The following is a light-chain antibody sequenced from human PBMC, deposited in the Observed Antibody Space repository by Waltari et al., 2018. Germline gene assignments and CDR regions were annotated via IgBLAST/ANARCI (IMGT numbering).Light chain of an antibody. J-gene: IGLJ3*02. V-gene: IGLV8-61*01. Sequence: QTVVTQEPSLSVSPGGTVTLTWTLSSGSVSSTSYPTWYQQTPGQPPRTLVYKGISRSSGVPDRFSGSILGNTAALTITGAQADDESDYYCSMYMGSGVWVFGGGTKLTVL. CDR2: KGI. CDR1: SGSVSSTSY. CDR3: SMYMGSGVWV.